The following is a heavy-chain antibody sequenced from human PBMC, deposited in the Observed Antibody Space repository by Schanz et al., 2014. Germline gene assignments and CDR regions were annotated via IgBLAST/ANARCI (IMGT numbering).Heavy chain of an antibody. CDR2: IATSSSTR. CDR1: GFDFNSYS. CDR3: ASGVHVSSLQKGLQF. V-gene: IGHV3-48*01. Sequence: EVRLVESGGGLVQPGGSLRLSCEASGFDFNSYSMNWVRQVPGKGLEWLSYIATSSSTRHYADSVKGRVTISRDNAKNSVSLQMRRLRVEDTAVYYCASGVHVSSLQKGLQFWGRGGLXIVSS. J-gene: IGHJ1*01. D-gene: IGHD3-10*01.